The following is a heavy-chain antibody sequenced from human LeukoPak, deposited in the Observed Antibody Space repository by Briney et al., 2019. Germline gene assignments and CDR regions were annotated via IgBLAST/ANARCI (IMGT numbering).Heavy chain of an antibody. D-gene: IGHD6-13*01. Sequence: GGSPRLSCTTSGFIFSNYGFHWVRQAPGKGLEWVALIRNDIPKDGINKYYADSVRGRFAISRDNSKNTVYLQMNSLRVADTAMYYCAKGDSNWGQGTLVTVSS. CDR3: AKGDSN. J-gene: IGHJ4*02. V-gene: IGHV3-30*02. CDR2: IPKDGINK. CDR1: GFIFSNYG.